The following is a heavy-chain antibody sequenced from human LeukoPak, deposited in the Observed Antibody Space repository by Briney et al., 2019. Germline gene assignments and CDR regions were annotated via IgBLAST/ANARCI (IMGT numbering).Heavy chain of an antibody. CDR1: GITFRSYG. Sequence: GGSLRLSCAASGITFRSYGMHWVRQAPGKGLEWVANINQDGSAEYYVDSVKGRFTISRDNAKDSLYLQMISLRAEDTAVYYCARDTSRNDLDYWGQGTLVTVSS. D-gene: IGHD1-1*01. V-gene: IGHV3-7*04. J-gene: IGHJ4*02. CDR3: ARDTSRNDLDY. CDR2: INQDGSAE.